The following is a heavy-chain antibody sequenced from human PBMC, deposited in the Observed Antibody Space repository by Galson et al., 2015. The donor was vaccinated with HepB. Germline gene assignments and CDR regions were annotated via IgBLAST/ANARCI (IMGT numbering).Heavy chain of an antibody. CDR1: RFTFSYYA. CDR3: AKVFPEKTDGWYRQALYYFDS. V-gene: IGHV3-23*01. Sequence: SLRLSCAASRFTFSYYAMAWVRRAPGKGLEWISAITPSGDNTYSADSMKGRFFISRDNSQNTLFLQMNSLRADDTAIYFCAKVFPEKTDGWYRQALYYFDSWGQGTRVTVSS. CDR2: ITPSGDNT. J-gene: IGHJ4*02. D-gene: IGHD6-19*01.